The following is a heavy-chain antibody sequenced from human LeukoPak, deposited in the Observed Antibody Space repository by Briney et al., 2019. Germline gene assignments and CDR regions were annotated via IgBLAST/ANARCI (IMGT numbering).Heavy chain of an antibody. CDR2: IQYDGSFK. D-gene: IGHD2-2*02. CDR1: GFTFSFYG. J-gene: IGHJ4*02. CDR3: AKTSDQLLYSKFDF. V-gene: IGHV3-30*02. Sequence: PGGSLRLSCSTSGFTFSFYGMHWVRQAPGKGLEWVAFIQYDGSFKFYADSVQGRFSISRDNSKNTLFLQMNSLRADGTAVYYCAKTSDQLLYSKFDFWGQGTLVTVSS.